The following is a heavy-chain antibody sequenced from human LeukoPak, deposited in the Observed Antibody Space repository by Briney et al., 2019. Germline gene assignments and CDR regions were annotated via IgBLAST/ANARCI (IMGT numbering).Heavy chain of an antibody. V-gene: IGHV3-30*02. J-gene: IGHJ4*02. Sequence: GGSLRLSCAASGLTFSSYGMHWVRQAPGRGLEWVAFIRYDGSNKYYADSVKGRFTISRDNSKNTLYLQMNSLRAEDTAVYYCAKFLAAAGISPFDYWGQGTLVTVSS. D-gene: IGHD6-13*01. CDR2: IRYDGSNK. CDR3: AKFLAAAGISPFDY. CDR1: GLTFSSYG.